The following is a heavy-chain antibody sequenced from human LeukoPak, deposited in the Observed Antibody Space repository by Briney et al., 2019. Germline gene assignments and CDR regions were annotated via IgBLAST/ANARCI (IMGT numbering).Heavy chain of an antibody. Sequence: GGSLRLSCEASGFTFTNAGMSWARQAPGKGLEWVGRIKSKTDGGTTEYAAPVKGRFTISRDDSQNTLYLQMNSLKTEDTAVYYCVSGGLVYEYWGQGTLVTVSS. CDR1: GFTFTNAG. D-gene: IGHD6-19*01. J-gene: IGHJ4*02. CDR3: VSGGLVYEY. V-gene: IGHV3-15*01. CDR2: IKSKTDGGTT.